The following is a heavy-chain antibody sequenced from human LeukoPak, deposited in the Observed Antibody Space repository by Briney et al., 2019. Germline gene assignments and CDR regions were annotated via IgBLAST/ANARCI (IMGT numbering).Heavy chain of an antibody. Sequence: SETLSLTCTVSGDSITSGTYYWTWIRQPAVKGLEWIGRIYSSGSTNYNPSLKSRVTMSVDTSKNQFSLKLTSVTAADTAVYYCAREVKTYYYYMDVWGKGTTVTISS. CDR1: GDSITSGTYY. D-gene: IGHD2-21*01. V-gene: IGHV4-61*02. J-gene: IGHJ6*03. CDR3: AREVKTYYYYMDV. CDR2: IYSSGST.